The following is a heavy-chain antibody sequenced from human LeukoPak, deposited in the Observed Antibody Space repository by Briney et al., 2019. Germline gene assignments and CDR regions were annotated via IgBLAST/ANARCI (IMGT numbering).Heavy chain of an antibody. CDR3: AKDGPWIQAYFDY. D-gene: IGHD5-12*01. Sequence: LSLTCTVSGDSISGSYWSWVRQAPGKGLEWVAVISYDGSNKYYADSVKGRFTIPRDISKNTLYLQMHSLRAEDTAVYYCAKDGPWIQAYFDYWGQGTLVTVSS. V-gene: IGHV3-30*18. CDR1: GDSISGSY. J-gene: IGHJ4*02. CDR2: ISYDGSNK.